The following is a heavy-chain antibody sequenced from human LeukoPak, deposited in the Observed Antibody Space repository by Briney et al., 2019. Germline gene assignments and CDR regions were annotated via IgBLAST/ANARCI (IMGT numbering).Heavy chain of an antibody. CDR2: IYTSGST. J-gene: IGHJ4*02. CDR1: GGSISSYY. V-gene: IGHV4-4*07. CDR3: ARHCSSTSCYTRGGDFDY. D-gene: IGHD2-2*02. Sequence: PSETLSLTCTVSGGSISSYYWSWIRQPAGKGLEWIGRIYTSGSTNYNPSLKSRVTMSVDTSKNQFSLKLSSVTAADTAVYYCARHCSSTSCYTRGGDFDYWGQGTLVTVSS.